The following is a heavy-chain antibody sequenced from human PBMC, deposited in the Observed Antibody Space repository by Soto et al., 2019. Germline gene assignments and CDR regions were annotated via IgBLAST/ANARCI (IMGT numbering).Heavy chain of an antibody. Sequence: SETLSLTCTVSGGSISSYYWGWIRQPPGKGLEWIGYIYYSGSTNYNPSLKSRVTISVDTSKNQFSLKLSSVTAADTAVYYCARDLVGSGSNWFDPWGQGTLVTVSS. J-gene: IGHJ5*02. CDR2: IYYSGST. V-gene: IGHV4-59*01. CDR3: ARDLVGSGSNWFDP. CDR1: GGSISSYY. D-gene: IGHD6-19*01.